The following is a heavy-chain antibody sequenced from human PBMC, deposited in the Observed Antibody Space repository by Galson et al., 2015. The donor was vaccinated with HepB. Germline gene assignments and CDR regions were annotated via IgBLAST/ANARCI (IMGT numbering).Heavy chain of an antibody. CDR2: ISGSGATT. V-gene: IGHV3-23*01. Sequence: SLRLSCAASGFTFSSYAMSWVRQAPGKGLEWVSPISGSGATTYYADSVKGRFTISRDNSKNTLYLQMNSLRADDTAVYYCAKALDVSIFGVLSDWGQGTLVTVS. J-gene: IGHJ4*02. CDR3: AKALDVSIFGVLSD. CDR1: GFTFSSYA. D-gene: IGHD3-3*01.